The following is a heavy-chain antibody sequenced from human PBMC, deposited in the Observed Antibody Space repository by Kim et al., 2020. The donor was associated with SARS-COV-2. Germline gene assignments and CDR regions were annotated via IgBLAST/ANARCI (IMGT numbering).Heavy chain of an antibody. CDR1: GYTFTSYG. J-gene: IGHJ6*02. Sequence: ASVKVSCKASGYTFTSYGISWVRQAPGQGLEWMGWISAYNGNTNYAQKLQGRVTMTTDTSTSTAYLELRSLRSDDTAVYYCARGGAYTIFGVAPSGYYYYGMDVWGQGTTVTVSS. CDR2: ISAYNGNT. V-gene: IGHV1-18*01. CDR3: ARGGAYTIFGVAPSGYYYYGMDV. D-gene: IGHD3-3*01.